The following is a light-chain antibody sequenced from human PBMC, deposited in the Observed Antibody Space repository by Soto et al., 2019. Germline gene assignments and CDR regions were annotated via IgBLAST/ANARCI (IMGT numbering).Light chain of an antibody. CDR2: WAS. V-gene: IGKV4-1*01. CDR1: QRVLYSSDNKNY. J-gene: IGKJ4*01. Sequence: DIVMTQSPDSLAVSLGERATINCKSSQRVLYSSDNKNYLAWYQQKPGQPPKLLIYWASTRDSGVPDRFSGSGSGADFTLTIRSLQAEDVAVYYCQQYYSTLTFGGGTKVEIK. CDR3: QQYYSTLT.